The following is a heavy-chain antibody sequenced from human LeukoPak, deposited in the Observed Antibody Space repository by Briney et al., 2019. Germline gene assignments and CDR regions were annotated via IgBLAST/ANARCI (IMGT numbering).Heavy chain of an antibody. CDR1: GYRFTDYW. J-gene: IGHJ4*02. D-gene: IGHD2-15*01. Sequence: GASLKISCKGSGYRFTDYWIGWVRQVPGKGLEWMGIIYPGDSDSRFSPSFQGQVTISADKSINTAYLQWSRLEASDTAMYYCARHRGFGGNYDYWGQGTLVTVSS. CDR3: ARHRGFGGNYDY. V-gene: IGHV5-51*01. CDR2: IYPGDSDS.